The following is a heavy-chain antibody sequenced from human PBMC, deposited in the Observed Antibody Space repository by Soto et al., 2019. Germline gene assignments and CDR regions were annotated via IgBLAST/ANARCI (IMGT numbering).Heavy chain of an antibody. CDR3: ARGAPRGRGVPTYLHY. V-gene: IGHV4-31*03. Sequence: SETLSLTCTVSGDSITGGGYYWNWVRQLPGKGLEWIGCVYYTGTTYYNPSLKSRITISIDSSKNQFSLTLSSVTAADTALYICARGAPRGRGVPTYLHYSGQGTLVTVYS. J-gene: IGHJ4*02. D-gene: IGHD3-10*01. CDR2: VYYTGTT. CDR1: GDSITGGGYY.